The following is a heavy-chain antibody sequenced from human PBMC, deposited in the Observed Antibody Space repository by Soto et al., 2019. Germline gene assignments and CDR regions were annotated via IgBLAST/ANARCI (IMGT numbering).Heavy chain of an antibody. D-gene: IGHD6-19*01. CDR1: GFTFSRYA. V-gene: IGHV3-23*01. CDR2: LSGSGSST. Sequence: EVQLLESGGGLVQPGGYLRLSCAASGFTFSRYAMSWVRQAPGEGLEWVSVLSGSGSSTYYADSVKGRFTITRDNSKNTLYLQMNSLRAEDTAVYYCAKGLWEWSSGWYYDYWGQGTLVTVSS. J-gene: IGHJ4*02. CDR3: AKGLWEWSSGWYYDY.